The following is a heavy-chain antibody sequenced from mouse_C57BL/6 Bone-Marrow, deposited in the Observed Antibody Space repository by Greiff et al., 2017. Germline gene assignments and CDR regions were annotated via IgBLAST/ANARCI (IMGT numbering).Heavy chain of an antibody. V-gene: IGHV1-81*01. CDR1: GYTFTSYG. Sequence: QVQLQQSGAELARPGASVKLSCTASGYTFTSYGISWVKQRTGQGLEWIGEIYPRSGNTYYNEKFKGKATLTADKSASTAYMELRRLTAEDTAFYVCEVAPLCYWGHGASVSVST. CDR2: IYPRSGNT. D-gene: IGHD1-1*01. J-gene: IGHJ4*01. CDR3: EVAPLCY.